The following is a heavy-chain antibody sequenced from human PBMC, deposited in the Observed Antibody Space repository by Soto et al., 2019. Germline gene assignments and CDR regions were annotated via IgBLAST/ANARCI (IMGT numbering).Heavy chain of an antibody. CDR2: ISSSGSTI. CDR3: ARVVGATDFDY. J-gene: IGHJ4*02. D-gene: IGHD1-26*01. Sequence: VQLVESGGGLVQPGGSLRLSCAASGFTFSSYEMNWVRQAPGKGLEWVSYISSSGSTIYYADSVKGRFTISRDNAKNSLYLQMNSLRAEDTAVYYCARVVGATDFDYWGQGTLVTVSS. CDR1: GFTFSSYE. V-gene: IGHV3-48*03.